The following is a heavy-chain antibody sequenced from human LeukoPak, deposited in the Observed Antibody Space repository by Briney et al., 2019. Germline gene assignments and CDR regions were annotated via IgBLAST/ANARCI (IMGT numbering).Heavy chain of an antibody. J-gene: IGHJ6*03. CDR2: ISAYNGNT. CDR3: ARGPLTYYDILTGYSPGPYYYYMDV. CDR1: GYTFTSYG. D-gene: IGHD3-9*01. V-gene: IGHV1-18*01. Sequence: ASVKVSCKASGYTFTSYGISCVRQAPGQGLEWMGWISAYNGNTNYAQKLQGRVTMTTDTSTSTAYMELRSLRSDDTAVYYCARGPLTYYDILTGYSPGPYYYYMDVWGKGTTVTVSS.